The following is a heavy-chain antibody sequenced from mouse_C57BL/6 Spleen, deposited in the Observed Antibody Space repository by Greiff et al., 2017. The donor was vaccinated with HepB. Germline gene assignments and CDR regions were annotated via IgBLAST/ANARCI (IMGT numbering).Heavy chain of an antibody. J-gene: IGHJ3*01. CDR3: ASGAYGSSYLAY. D-gene: IGHD1-1*01. CDR1: GYTFTSYG. V-gene: IGHV1-81*01. Sequence: QVQLQHSGAELARPGASVKLSCKASGYTFTSYGISWVKQRTGQGLEWIGEIYPRSGNTYYNEKFKGKATLTADKSSSTAYMELRSLTSEDSAVYFCASGAYGSSYLAYWGQGTLVTVSA. CDR2: IYPRSGNT.